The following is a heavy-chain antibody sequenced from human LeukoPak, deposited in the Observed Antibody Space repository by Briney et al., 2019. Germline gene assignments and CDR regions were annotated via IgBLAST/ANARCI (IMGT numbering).Heavy chain of an antibody. D-gene: IGHD3-3*01. CDR1: GFTFSSCE. CDR3: ARPYYDIWSAYVY. J-gene: IGHJ4*02. Sequence: GGSLRLSCAASGFTFSSCEMNWVRQAPGKGLEYVSAISNGGGSTHYANSVKGRFTISRDNSKNTLYLQMGSLRAEDMAVYYCARPYYDIWSAYVYWGQGTLVTVSS. CDR2: ISNGGGST. V-gene: IGHV3-64*01.